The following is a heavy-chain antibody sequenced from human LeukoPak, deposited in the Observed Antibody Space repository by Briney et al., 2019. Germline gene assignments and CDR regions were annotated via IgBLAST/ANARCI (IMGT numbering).Heavy chain of an antibody. J-gene: IGHJ4*02. CDR1: GFTFSTFG. CDR2: ISYDGSNK. V-gene: IGHV3-30*03. CDR3: ARDEGLDTAMIKGGFDY. Sequence: PGGSLRLSCAASGFTFSTFGMHWVRRAPGKGLEWVAVISYDGSNKYYADSVKGRFTISRDNSKNTLYLQMNSLRAEDTAVYYCARDEGLDTAMIKGGFDYWGQGTLVTVSS. D-gene: IGHD5-18*01.